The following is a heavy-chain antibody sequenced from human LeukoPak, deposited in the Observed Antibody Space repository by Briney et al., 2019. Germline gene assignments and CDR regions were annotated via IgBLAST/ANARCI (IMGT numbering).Heavy chain of an antibody. D-gene: IGHD3-10*01. CDR2: ISSSSSYI. Sequence: GGSLRLSCAASGLSFTTYAMNWVRQAPGKGLEWVSFISSSSSYIYYADSVKGRFTISRDNAKNSLYLQLNSLRAEDTAIYYCATATGSGLDYYNYYYMDVWGKGTTVTVSS. CDR3: ATATGSGLDYYNYYYMDV. CDR1: GLSFTTYA. J-gene: IGHJ6*03. V-gene: IGHV3-21*01.